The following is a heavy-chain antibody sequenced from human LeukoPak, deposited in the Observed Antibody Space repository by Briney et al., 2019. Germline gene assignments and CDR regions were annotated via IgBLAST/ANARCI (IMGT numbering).Heavy chain of an antibody. CDR2: INPNSGGT. D-gene: IGHD1-26*01. CDR1: EYTFTGYY. V-gene: IGHV1-2*02. Sequence: ASVKVSCKASEYTFTGYYMHWVRQAPGQGLEWMGWINPNSGGTNYAQKFQGRVTMTRDTSISTAYMELSRLRSDDTAVYYCARAFEVGASEGRYRYWGQGTLVTVSS. CDR3: ARAFEVGASEGRYRY. J-gene: IGHJ4*02.